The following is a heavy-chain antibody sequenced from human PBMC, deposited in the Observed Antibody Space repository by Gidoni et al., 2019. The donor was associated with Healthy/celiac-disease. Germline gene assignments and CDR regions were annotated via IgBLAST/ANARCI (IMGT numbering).Heavy chain of an antibody. Sequence: QLQLQASCPGLVKPSATLSLTCTVSGGSISSSSYYWGWIRQPPGKGLEWIGSIYYSGSTYYNPSLKSRVTISVDTSKNQFSLKLSSVTAADTAVYYCARHGGATHWYFDLWGRGTLVTVSS. J-gene: IGHJ2*01. V-gene: IGHV4-39*01. CDR3: ARHGGATHWYFDL. CDR1: GGSISSSSYY. D-gene: IGHD1-26*01. CDR2: IYYSGST.